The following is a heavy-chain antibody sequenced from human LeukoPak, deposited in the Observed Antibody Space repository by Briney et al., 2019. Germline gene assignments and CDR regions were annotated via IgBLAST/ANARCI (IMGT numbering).Heavy chain of an antibody. CDR2: IYYSGST. D-gene: IGHD2-2*01. Sequence: SEALSLTCTVSGGSISSYYWSWIRQPPGKGLEWIGYIYYSGSTNYNPSLKSRVTISVDTSKNQFSLKLSSVTAADTAVYYCARDAGHQLSRRNYYAMDVWGQGTTVTVSS. CDR3: ARDAGHQLSRRNYYAMDV. J-gene: IGHJ6*02. V-gene: IGHV4-59*01. CDR1: GGSISSYY.